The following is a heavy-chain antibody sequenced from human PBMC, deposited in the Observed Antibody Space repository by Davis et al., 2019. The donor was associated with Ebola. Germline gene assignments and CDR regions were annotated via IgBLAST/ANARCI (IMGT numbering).Heavy chain of an antibody. J-gene: IGHJ6*02. Sequence: GESLKISCVVSGFDFTTYAMTWVRQAPGKGLEWVSGISGSSRNKYYADSVKGRFTISRDNSKNTLYLQMNSLRAEDTAVYYCAKDLSFDFWSGYYYYGVDVWGQGTTVTVSS. CDR3: AKDLSFDFWSGYYYYGVDV. D-gene: IGHD3-3*01. V-gene: IGHV3-23*01. CDR1: GFDFTTYA. CDR2: ISGSSRNK.